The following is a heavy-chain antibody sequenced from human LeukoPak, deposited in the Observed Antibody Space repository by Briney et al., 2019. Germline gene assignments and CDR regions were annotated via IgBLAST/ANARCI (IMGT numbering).Heavy chain of an antibody. V-gene: IGHV3-48*01. CDR2: ITSSSNTE. D-gene: IGHD6-19*01. CDR3: ARLLSGWYLADY. CDR1: GFIFSNYN. Sequence: GGSLRLSCAASGFIFSNYNMFWARQAPGKGLEWVSYITSSSNTEHYADSVKGRFTLSRDNAKSSLYLQMNSLRAEDTAIYYCARLLSGWYLADYWGQGTLVTVSS. J-gene: IGHJ4*02.